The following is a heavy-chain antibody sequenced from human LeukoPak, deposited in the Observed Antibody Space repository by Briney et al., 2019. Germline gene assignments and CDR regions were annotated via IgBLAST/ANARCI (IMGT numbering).Heavy chain of an antibody. Sequence: SETLSLTCTVSGGSISSSSYYWSWIRQPPGKGLEWIGYISYSRSTNYNPSLKTRVTISVDASKNQFSLKLSSVTAADTAVYYCAREWAREDQQLVRGGFEYWGQGTLVTVSS. CDR2: ISYSRST. J-gene: IGHJ4*02. CDR3: AREWAREDQQLVRGGFEY. CDR1: GGSISSSSYY. D-gene: IGHD6-13*01. V-gene: IGHV4-61*01.